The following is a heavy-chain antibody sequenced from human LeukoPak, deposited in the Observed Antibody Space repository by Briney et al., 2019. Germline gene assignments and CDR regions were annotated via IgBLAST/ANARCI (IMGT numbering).Heavy chain of an antibody. V-gene: IGHV1-58*01. D-gene: IGHD5-12*01. CDR3: AARYSGYEIDY. CDR2: IVVGSGNT. J-gene: IGHJ4*02. CDR1: GFTFTSSA. Sequence: SVKVSCKSSGFTFTSSAVQWVRQARGQRLEWIGWIVVGSGNTNYAQKFQERVTITRDMSTSTAYMELSSLRSEDTAVYYCAARYSGYEIDYWGQGTLVTVSS.